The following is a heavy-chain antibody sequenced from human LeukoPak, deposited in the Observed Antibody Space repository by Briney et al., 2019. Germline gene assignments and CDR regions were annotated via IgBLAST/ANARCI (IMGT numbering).Heavy chain of an antibody. CDR1: GFTFSSYA. CDR2: ISGSGGST. J-gene: IGHJ3*02. D-gene: IGHD6-13*01. Sequence: PGGSLRLSCAASGFTFSSYAMSWVRQAPGKGLEWVSAISGSGGSTYYADSVKGRFTISRDNSKNTLYLQMNSLRAKDTAVYYCAKDDSSSWAAFDIWGQGTMVTVSS. V-gene: IGHV3-23*01. CDR3: AKDDSSSWAAFDI.